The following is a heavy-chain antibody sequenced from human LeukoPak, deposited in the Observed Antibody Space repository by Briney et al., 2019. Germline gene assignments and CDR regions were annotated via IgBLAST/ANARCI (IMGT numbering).Heavy chain of an antibody. Sequence: AGSLRLSCAASGFTFSSYSMNWVRQAPGKGLEWVSYISSSSTIYYADSVKGRFTISRDNAKNSLYLQMNSLRAEDTAVYYCARDKVSEYWGQGTLVTVSS. J-gene: IGHJ4*02. CDR2: ISSSSTI. CDR3: ARDKVSEY. V-gene: IGHV3-48*01. CDR1: GFTFSSYS.